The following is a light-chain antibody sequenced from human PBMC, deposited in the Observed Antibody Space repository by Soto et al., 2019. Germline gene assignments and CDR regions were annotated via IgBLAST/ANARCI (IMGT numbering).Light chain of an antibody. V-gene: IGKV1-33*01. CDR3: LQYDSLPRL. CDR1: HHISDY. CDR2: DAS. J-gene: IGKJ4*01. Sequence: DIQMTQSPSSLSASVGDRVTITCQASHHISDYLNWYQQRPGKAPKLLIYDASNLQTGVPIRFRGSGSGTHFTLTISSLQPEDAATYCCLQYDSLPRLFGGGTNVEI.